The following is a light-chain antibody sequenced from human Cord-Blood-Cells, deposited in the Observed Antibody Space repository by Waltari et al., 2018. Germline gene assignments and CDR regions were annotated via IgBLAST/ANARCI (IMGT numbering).Light chain of an antibody. CDR1: SSDVGGYNY. CDR3: SSYTSSSTLV. V-gene: IGLV2-14*01. Sequence: QSALTQPASVSGSPGQSITISCTGTSSDVGGYNYVSWYQQHPGKAPKLMIYEVSNRPSGVSNRLSGSKSGNTASLTSSGLQAEDEADYYCSSYTSSSTLVFGTGTKVTVL. CDR2: EVS. J-gene: IGLJ1*01.